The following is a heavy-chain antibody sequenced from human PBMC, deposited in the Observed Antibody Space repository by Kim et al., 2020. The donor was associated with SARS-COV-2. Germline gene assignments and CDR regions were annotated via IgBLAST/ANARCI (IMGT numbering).Heavy chain of an antibody. J-gene: IGHJ5*02. V-gene: IGHV5-51*01. CDR3: ARGVDLFGELEFGTNWFDP. D-gene: IGHD3-10*02. Sequence: GESLKISCKGSGYSFTSYWIGWVRQMPGKGLEWMGIIYPGDSDTRYSPSFQGQVTISADKSISTAYLQWSSLKASDTAMYYCARGVDLFGELEFGTNWFDPWGQGTLVTVSS. CDR1: GYSFTSYW. CDR2: IYPGDSDT.